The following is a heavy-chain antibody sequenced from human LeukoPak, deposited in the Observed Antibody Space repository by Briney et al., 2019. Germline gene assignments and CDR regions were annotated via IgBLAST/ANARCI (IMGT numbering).Heavy chain of an antibody. CDR1: GGSFSGYY. CDR2: INHSGST. J-gene: IGHJ4*02. D-gene: IGHD2-2*01. CDR3: ASITSADY. Sequence: SETLSLTCAVYGGSFSGYYWSWIRQPPGKGLEWIGEINHSGSTNYNPSLKSRVTISVDTSKNQLSLKLGSVTAADTAVYYCASITSADYWGQGTLVTVSS. V-gene: IGHV4-34*01.